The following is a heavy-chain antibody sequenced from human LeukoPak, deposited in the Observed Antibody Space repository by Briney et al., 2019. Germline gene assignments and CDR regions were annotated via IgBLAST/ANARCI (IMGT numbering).Heavy chain of an antibody. CDR3: ARDWRVRRYYGMDV. J-gene: IGHJ6*01. Sequence: PGGSLRLSRAASGFTFSIYVMSWVRQAPGKGLEWVSGISGSSGTTYYADSVKGRFTISRDNAKNSLYLQMNSLRAEDTAVYYCARDWRVRRYYGMDVWGPGSTGTVSS. V-gene: IGHV3-23*01. CDR2: ISGSSGTT. CDR1: GFTFSIYV. D-gene: IGHD3-10*01.